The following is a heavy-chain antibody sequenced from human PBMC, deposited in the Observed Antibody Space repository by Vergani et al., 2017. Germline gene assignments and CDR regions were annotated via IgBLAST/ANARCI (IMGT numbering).Heavy chain of an antibody. CDR2: IIPVLGKT. J-gene: IGHJ6*02. CDR1: GATFRSNT. Sequence: QVQLVQSGAEVKKPGSSVKVSCKASGATFRSNTISWVRQVPGQGLEWMGRIIPVLGKTKYAQDFQGRLTITADTSTSTDYMELTSLRSQDTAVYYCARDPRGYCGDPEDYYYGMDVSGQGTTVTVSS. V-gene: IGHV1-69*08. CDR3: ARDPRGYCGDPEDYYYGMDV. D-gene: IGHD2-21*01.